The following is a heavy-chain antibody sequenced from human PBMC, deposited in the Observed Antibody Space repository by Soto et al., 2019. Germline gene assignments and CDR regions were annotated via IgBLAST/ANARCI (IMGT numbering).Heavy chain of an antibody. Sequence: GGSLRLSCAASGFTFSSDAMSWVRQAPGKGLEWVSSISERGYSTFYADSMKGRFTISRDNAKNTLYLQMNNLRAEDTAVYYCAKTMRAYGMDVWGQGTTVTVSS. J-gene: IGHJ6*02. V-gene: IGHV3-23*01. CDR3: AKTMRAYGMDV. CDR2: ISERGYST. CDR1: GFTFSSDA.